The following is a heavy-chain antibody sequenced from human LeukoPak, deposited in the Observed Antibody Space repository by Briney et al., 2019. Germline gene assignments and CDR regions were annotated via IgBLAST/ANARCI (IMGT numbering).Heavy chain of an antibody. Sequence: PRGSLRLSCAASGFTFSSYWMHWVRQAPGKELVWVSRINSDGSSASYADSVKGRFTISRDNAKNTLYLQMNSLRAEDTAVYYCAREGIAAAPGAFDIWGQGTMVTVSS. J-gene: IGHJ3*02. D-gene: IGHD6-13*01. V-gene: IGHV3-74*01. CDR1: GFTFSSYW. CDR2: INSDGSSA. CDR3: AREGIAAAPGAFDI.